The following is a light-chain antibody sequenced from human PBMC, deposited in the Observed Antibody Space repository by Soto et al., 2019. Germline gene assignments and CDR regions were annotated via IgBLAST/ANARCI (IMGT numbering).Light chain of an antibody. CDR2: KVS. V-gene: IGKV2-30*01. Sequence: DIVMTQSPLSLPVTLGQPASISCRSSQSLVYSDGNMYLNWFQQRPGQSPRRLIYKVSNRDPGVPDRFSGSGSGTDFTLKISRVEADDVGIYYCMQGTHWPWTFGQGTKVDIK. CDR3: MQGTHWPWT. CDR1: QSLVYSDGNMY. J-gene: IGKJ1*01.